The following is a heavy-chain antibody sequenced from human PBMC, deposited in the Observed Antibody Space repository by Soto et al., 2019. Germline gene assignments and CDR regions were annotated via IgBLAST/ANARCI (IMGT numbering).Heavy chain of an antibody. CDR3: ASRPYSSSWSFPFDP. D-gene: IGHD6-13*01. CDR2: IYYSGST. CDR1: GGSISSSSYY. Sequence: PSETLSLTCTVSGGSISSSSYYWGWIRQPPGKGLEWIGSIYYSGSTYYNPSLKSRVTISVDTSKNQFSLKLSSVTAADTAVYYCASRPYSSSWSFPFDPWGQGTLVTVSS. V-gene: IGHV4-39*01. J-gene: IGHJ5*02.